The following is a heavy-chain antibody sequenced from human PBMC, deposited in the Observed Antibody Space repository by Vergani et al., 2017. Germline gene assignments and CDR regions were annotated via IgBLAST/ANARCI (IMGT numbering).Heavy chain of an antibody. CDR1: GYTFTGYY. CDR3: ARPSGGYCSSTSFYDGGSFDY. D-gene: IGHD2-2*01. V-gene: IGHV1-2*02. Sequence: QVQLVQSGAEVKKPGASVKVSCKASGYTFTGYYMHWVRQAPGQGLEWMGWINPNSGGTNYAQKFQGRVTMTRDTSISTVYMELSRLGSDDTAVYYCARPSGGYCSSTSFYDGGSFDYWGQGTLVTVSS. J-gene: IGHJ4*02. CDR2: INPNSGGT.